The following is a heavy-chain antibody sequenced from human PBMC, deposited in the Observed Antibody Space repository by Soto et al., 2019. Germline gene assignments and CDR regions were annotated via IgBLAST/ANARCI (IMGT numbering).Heavy chain of an antibody. CDR2: MYHSGGT. J-gene: IGHJ4*02. D-gene: IGHD1-1*01. Sequence: SETLSLTCAVSGGSISSGGYSWSWIRQPPGKGLEWIGYMYHSGGTYYNPSLKSRVTISVDTSKNQFSLKLSSVTAADTAVYYCARRYGYSFDYWGQGTLVTVSS. V-gene: IGHV4-30-2*01. CDR3: ARRYGYSFDY. CDR1: GGSISSGGYS.